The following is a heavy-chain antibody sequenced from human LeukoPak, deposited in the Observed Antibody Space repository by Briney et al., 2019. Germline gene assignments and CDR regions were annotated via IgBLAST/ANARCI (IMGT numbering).Heavy chain of an antibody. CDR1: GFTFSSYW. CDR2: IKEDGSEK. V-gene: IGHV3-7*01. D-gene: IGHD2/OR15-2a*01. Sequence: GGSLRLSCAASGFTFSSYWMSWVRQAPGKGLEWVAKIKEDGSEKYYVDSVKGRFSISRDNGKNSLYLQMSSLRVEDTATYYCASESFRRTRFHWGQGTLVTVSS. J-gene: IGHJ4*02. CDR3: ASESFRRTRFH.